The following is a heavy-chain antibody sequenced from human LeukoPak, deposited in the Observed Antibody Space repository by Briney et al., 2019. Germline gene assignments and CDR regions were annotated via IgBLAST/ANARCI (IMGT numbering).Heavy chain of an antibody. Sequence: GASVKVSCKASGYTFTGYYMHWVRQAPGQGLEWMGGIIPIFGTANYAQKFQGRVTITTDESTSTAYMELSSLRSEDTAVYYCATSLCSLSTSCYTGAYWGQGTLVTVSS. CDR3: ATSLCSLSTSCYTGAY. CDR1: GYTFTGYY. J-gene: IGHJ4*02. CDR2: IIPIFGTA. D-gene: IGHD2-2*02. V-gene: IGHV1-69*05.